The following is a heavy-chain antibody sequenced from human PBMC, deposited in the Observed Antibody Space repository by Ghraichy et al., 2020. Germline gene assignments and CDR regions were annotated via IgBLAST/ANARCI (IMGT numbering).Heavy chain of an antibody. Sequence: ASVKVSCEASGYTFISYGITWVRQAPGQGLEWMGWISAYNGHTKYAQELQGRVTMATDTSTKTAYMELRGLRSDDTAVYYCARQAHPDAFDIWGQGTMVTVSS. CDR2: ISAYNGHT. CDR1: GYTFISYG. V-gene: IGHV1-18*01. CDR3: ARQAHPDAFDI. J-gene: IGHJ3*02.